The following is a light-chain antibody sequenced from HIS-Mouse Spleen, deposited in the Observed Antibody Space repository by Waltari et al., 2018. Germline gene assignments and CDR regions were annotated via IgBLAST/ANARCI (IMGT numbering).Light chain of an antibody. CDR3: SSYAGSNNYV. V-gene: IGLV2-8*01. CDR2: EVS. Sequence: QSALTQPPSASGSPGQSVTISCTGTSSDVGGYNHVSWYQQNPGKAPKLMIYEVSKRPSGVPDRFSGSKSGNTASLTVSGLQAEDEADYYCSSYAGSNNYVFGTGTKVTVL. J-gene: IGLJ1*01. CDR1: SSDVGGYNH.